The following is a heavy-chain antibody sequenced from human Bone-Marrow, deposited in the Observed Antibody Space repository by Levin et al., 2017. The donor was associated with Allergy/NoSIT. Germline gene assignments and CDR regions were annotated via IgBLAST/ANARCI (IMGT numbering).Heavy chain of an antibody. Sequence: PGGSLRLSCAASGFIFSSDGMHWVRQAPGKGLEWVALISNDGSNKLYADPVKGRFTISRDNTKNTLYLQMNNLRPNDTAVYYCAKERFLLDYWGQGTLVTVSS. V-gene: IGHV3-30*18. CDR3: AKERFLLDY. CDR1: GFIFSSDG. CDR2: ISNDGSNK. J-gene: IGHJ4*02. D-gene: IGHD3-16*01.